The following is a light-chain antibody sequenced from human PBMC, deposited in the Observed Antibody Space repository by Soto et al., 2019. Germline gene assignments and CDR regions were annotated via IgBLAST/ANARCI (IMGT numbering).Light chain of an antibody. CDR3: QQYGSSPGA. V-gene: IGKV3-20*01. CDR1: QSVSSSY. J-gene: IGKJ5*01. Sequence: EIVLTQSPGTLSLSPGERATLSCRASQSVSSSYLAWYQQKPGQAPRLLIYGASSRATGIPDRFSGSGSGTDFTLTISRLEPEDFAVYYCQQYGSSPGAFGQGTDWRL. CDR2: GAS.